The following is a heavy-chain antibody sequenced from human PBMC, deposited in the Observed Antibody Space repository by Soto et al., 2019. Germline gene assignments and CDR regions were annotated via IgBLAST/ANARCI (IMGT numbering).Heavy chain of an antibody. D-gene: IGHD1-26*01. CDR3: AKDLYSRSSSHPFYF. J-gene: IGHJ4*02. CDR2: ISVSGDST. Sequence: GGSLRLSCAASGFTYSSYAMNWVRRAPGKGLEWVSSISVSGDSTYYADSVKGRFTISRDNSKNTLYLQMNSLRADDTAVYYCAKDLYSRSSSHPFYFWGQGTLVTVSS. CDR1: GFTYSSYA. V-gene: IGHV3-23*01.